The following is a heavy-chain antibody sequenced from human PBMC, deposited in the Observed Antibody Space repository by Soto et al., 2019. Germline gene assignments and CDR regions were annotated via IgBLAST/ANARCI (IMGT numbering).Heavy chain of an antibody. Sequence: ASVKVSCKASGYTFTGYYMHWVRQAPGQGLEWMGWINPSSDGTNYAQKFQGRVTMTRDTSISTAYMELSRLRSDDTAVYYCAREYSSSSVMEFLYYYYGMDVWGQGTTVTVSS. J-gene: IGHJ6*02. CDR2: INPSSDGT. V-gene: IGHV1-2*02. D-gene: IGHD6-6*01. CDR1: GYTFTGYY. CDR3: AREYSSSSVMEFLYYYYGMDV.